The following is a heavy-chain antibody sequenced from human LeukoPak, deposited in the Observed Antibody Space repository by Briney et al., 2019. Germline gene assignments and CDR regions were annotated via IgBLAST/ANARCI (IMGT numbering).Heavy chain of an antibody. J-gene: IGHJ4*02. V-gene: IGHV4-59*12. D-gene: IGHD1-26*01. CDR2: ISYSGST. CDR3: ATVNPPGRGSSELDY. Sequence: SETLSLTCTVSGGSITSYHWSWIRQPPGKGLEWIGYISYSGSTNYNPSLKSRVTISIDTSKNQFSLKLSSVTAADTAVYYCATVNPPGRGSSELDYWGQGTLVTVSS. CDR1: GGSITSYH.